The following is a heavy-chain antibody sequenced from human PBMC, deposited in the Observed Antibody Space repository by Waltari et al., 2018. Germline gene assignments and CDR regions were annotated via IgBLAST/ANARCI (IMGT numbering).Heavy chain of an antibody. CDR3: ARDPHYSNFDY. V-gene: IGHV3-7*01. D-gene: IGHD4-4*01. Sequence: EVQLVESGGDLVQPGGSLRLSCAASGFPFRTYWMTWVRQAPGKGLEWLANIKEDGSEKNYVDSVKGRFTISRDNAKNSLYLQMNSLRAEDTAVYYCARDPHYSNFDYWGQGTLVTVSS. CDR2: IKEDGSEK. CDR1: GFPFRTYW. J-gene: IGHJ4*02.